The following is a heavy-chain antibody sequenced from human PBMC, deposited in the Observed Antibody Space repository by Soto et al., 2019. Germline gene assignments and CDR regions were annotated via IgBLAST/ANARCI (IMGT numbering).Heavy chain of an antibody. V-gene: IGHV4-59*08. D-gene: IGHD6-6*01. CDR2: IYYSGST. J-gene: IGHJ6*03. Sequence: SETLSLTCTVSGGSISSYYWSWIRQPPGKGLEWIGYIYYSGSTNYNPSLKSRVTISVDTSKNQFSLKLSSVTAADTAVYYCALAARLRWDYYYMDVWGKGTTVTVSS. CDR3: ALAARLRWDYYYMDV. CDR1: GGSISSYY.